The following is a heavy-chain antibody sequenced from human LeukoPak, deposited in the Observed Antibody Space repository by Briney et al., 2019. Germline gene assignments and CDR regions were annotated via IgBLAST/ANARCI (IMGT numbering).Heavy chain of an antibody. V-gene: IGHV3-21*01. J-gene: IGHJ5*02. D-gene: IGHD6-19*01. Sequence: PGGSLRLSCAASGFTFSSYSMNWVPQAPGKGLEWVSSISSSSSYIYYADSVKGRFTISRDNAKNSLYLQMNSLRAEDTAVYYCARDIGSGWYGRENWFDPWGQGTLVTVSS. CDR2: ISSSSSYI. CDR3: ARDIGSGWYGRENWFDP. CDR1: GFTFSSYS.